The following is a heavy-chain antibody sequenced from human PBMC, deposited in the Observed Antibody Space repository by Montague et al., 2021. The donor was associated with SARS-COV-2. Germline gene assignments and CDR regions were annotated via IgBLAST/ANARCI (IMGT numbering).Heavy chain of an antibody. Sequence: SLRLSCAASGFTFSSYWMSWVRQAPGKGLEWVANIKQDGSEKYYVDSVKGRFTISRDNAKNSLYLQMNSLRAEDTAVYYCARDMAAAGTGYYYYGMDVWGRGTTVTVSS. CDR3: ARDMAAAGTGYYYYGMDV. V-gene: IGHV3-7*01. D-gene: IGHD6-13*01. J-gene: IGHJ6*02. CDR1: GFTFSSYW. CDR2: IKQDGSEK.